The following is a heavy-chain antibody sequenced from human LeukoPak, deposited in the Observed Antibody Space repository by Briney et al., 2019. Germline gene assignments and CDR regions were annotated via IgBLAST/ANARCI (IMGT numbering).Heavy chain of an antibody. Sequence: GGSLRLSCAASGFTFSSYGMHWVRQAPGKGLEWVACIRYDGSNKYYADSVKGRFTISRDNSKNTLYLQMNSLRAEDTAVYYCAKGTFGELLYFDYWGQGTLVTVSS. D-gene: IGHD3-10*01. CDR3: AKGTFGELLYFDY. CDR2: IRYDGSNK. V-gene: IGHV3-30*02. CDR1: GFTFSSYG. J-gene: IGHJ4*02.